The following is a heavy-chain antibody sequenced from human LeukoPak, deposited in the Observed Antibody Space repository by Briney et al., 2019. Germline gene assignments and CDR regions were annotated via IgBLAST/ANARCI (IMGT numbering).Heavy chain of an antibody. CDR2: IFYSGST. D-gene: IGHD3-10*01. J-gene: IGHJ4*02. CDR3: ARVGSFVGQPNV. Sequence: SETLSLNCTVSGGSMTSYYWNWIRQPPGKGLEWIGFIFYSGSTNYNPSLKSRVTISVDTSRNQFSLKLSSVTAADTAVYYCARVGSFVGQPNVWGQGTLVTVSS. V-gene: IGHV4-59*01. CDR1: GGSMTSYY.